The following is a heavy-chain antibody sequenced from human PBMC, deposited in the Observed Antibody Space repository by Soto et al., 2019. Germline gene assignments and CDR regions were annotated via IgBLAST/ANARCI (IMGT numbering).Heavy chain of an antibody. J-gene: IGHJ4*02. CDR2: IWRDGSNT. Sequence: ESGGGVVQPGRSLRLSCAVSGFTFSAYGMHWVRQAPGTGLEWVALIWRDGSNTYYSDSVKGRFTISRDNSKNTLYLQMNSLRADDTAVYYCARDLSKGGYFDYWGQGTLVTVSS. CDR3: ARDLSKGGYFDY. CDR1: GFTFSAYG. V-gene: IGHV3-33*01.